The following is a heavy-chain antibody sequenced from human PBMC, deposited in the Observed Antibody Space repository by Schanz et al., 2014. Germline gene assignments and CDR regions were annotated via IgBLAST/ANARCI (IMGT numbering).Heavy chain of an antibody. D-gene: IGHD6-13*01. CDR1: GFTFSDYY. Sequence: PGGSLRLSCAASGFTFSDYYMSWIRQAPGKGLEWVSYISGTTTYTNYADSVKGRFTISRDNAKNSLYLQMNSLRAEDTAVYYCAREQIMAEAGLVDYWGHGTLVTVSS. CDR2: ISGTTTYT. V-gene: IGHV3-11*05. J-gene: IGHJ4*01. CDR3: AREQIMAEAGLVDY.